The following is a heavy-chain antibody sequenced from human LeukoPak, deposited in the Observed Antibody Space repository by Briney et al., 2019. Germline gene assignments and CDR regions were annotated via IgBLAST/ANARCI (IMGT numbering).Heavy chain of an antibody. Sequence: GGSLRLSCAASGFTFDDYAMHWVRQAPGKGLEWVSGISWNSGSIGYADSVKGRFTISRDNAKNSLYLQMNSLRAEDTALYYCAKDIHYYGSGSYGHAFDIWGQGTMVTVSS. J-gene: IGHJ3*02. V-gene: IGHV3-9*01. CDR2: ISWNSGSI. D-gene: IGHD3-10*01. CDR1: GFTFDDYA. CDR3: AKDIHYYGSGSYGHAFDI.